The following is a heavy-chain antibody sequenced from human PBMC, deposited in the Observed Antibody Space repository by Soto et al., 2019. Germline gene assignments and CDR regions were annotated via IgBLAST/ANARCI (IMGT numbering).Heavy chain of an antibody. CDR3: ARRAVVAVAGSLDNWLDP. D-gene: IGHD2-15*01. V-gene: IGHV4-59*01. CDR2: VYNSGST. Sequence: PSETLSLTCTVSGGSISSYYWSWIRQPPGKGLEWIGYVYNSGSTNYNPSLKSRVTISVDTSKNQFSLKLNSVTAADTAVYYCARRAVVAVAGSLDNWLDPWGQGTLVTVSS. CDR1: GGSISSYY. J-gene: IGHJ5*02.